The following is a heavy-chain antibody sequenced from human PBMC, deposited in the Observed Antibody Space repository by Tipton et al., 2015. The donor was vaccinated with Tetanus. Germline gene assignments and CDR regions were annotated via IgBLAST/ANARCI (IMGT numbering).Heavy chain of an antibody. CDR2: INPIGGST. CDR3: ARDGGSYYTDY. J-gene: IGHJ4*02. CDR1: GYTLTSYH. D-gene: IGHD1-26*01. V-gene: IGHV1-46*01. Sequence: QVQLVQSGAEVKKPGASVKVSCKASGYTLTSYHMHWVRQAPGQGLEWMGIINPIGGSTSHAQNFQGRITMTRDTSTSTVYMELSSLRSEDTAVYYCARDGGSYYTDYWGLGSLVTVSS.